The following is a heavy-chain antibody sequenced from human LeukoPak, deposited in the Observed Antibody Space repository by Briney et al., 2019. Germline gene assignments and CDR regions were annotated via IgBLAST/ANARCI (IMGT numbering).Heavy chain of an antibody. CDR1: GFTVSSNY. CDR3: ASLSYGDYDFDY. CDR2: IYSGGST. V-gene: IGHV3-66*01. D-gene: IGHD4-17*01. J-gene: IGHJ4*02. Sequence: PGGSLRLSCAASGFTVSSNYMSWVRQAPGKGLEWVSVIYSGGSTYYADSVKGRFTISRDNSKNTLYLQMNSLRAEDTAVCYCASLSYGDYDFDYWGQGTLVTVSS.